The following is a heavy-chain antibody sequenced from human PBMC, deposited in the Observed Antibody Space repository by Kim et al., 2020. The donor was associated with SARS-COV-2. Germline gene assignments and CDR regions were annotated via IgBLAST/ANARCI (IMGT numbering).Heavy chain of an antibody. Sequence: GGSLRLSCAASGFTFSSYAMTWVRQAPGKGLEWVSAVSATGGATYYTDSVKGRFTISRDNSKDTVYLQMNSLRDEDTAVYYCTKDMSAMSTFSPFDYWGQRTPVTPSS. D-gene: IGHD3-3*02. CDR1: GFTFSSYA. CDR3: TKDMSAMSTFSPFDY. J-gene: IGHJ4*02. V-gene: IGHV3-23*01. CDR2: VSATGGAT.